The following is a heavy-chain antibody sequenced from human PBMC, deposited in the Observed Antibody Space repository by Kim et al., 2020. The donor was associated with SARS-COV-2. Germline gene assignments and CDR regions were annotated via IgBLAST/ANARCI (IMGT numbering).Heavy chain of an antibody. Sequence: GGSLRLSCAASGFTFGSSPMHWVRQAPGKGLVWVSRINQGGTETTYADSVKGRFTISRDNAKNTLHLQMDNLRVDDTAVYYCAGDRRGLGEPWGQGTLVT. J-gene: IGHJ5*02. V-gene: IGHV3-74*03. CDR1: GFTFGSSP. CDR3: AGDRRGLGEP. CDR2: INQGGTET. D-gene: IGHD7-27*01.